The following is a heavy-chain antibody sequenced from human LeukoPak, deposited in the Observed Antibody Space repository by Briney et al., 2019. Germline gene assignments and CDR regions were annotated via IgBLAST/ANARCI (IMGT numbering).Heavy chain of an antibody. CDR2: IYYSGST. CDR3: ARAGSGLFDY. Sequence: PSETLSLTCTVSGGSISSSSYYWGWIRQPPGKGLEWIGSIYYSGSTYYNPSPKSRVTISVDTSKNQFSLKLSSVTAADTAVYYCARAGSGLFDYWGQGTLVTVSS. CDR1: GGSISSSSYY. J-gene: IGHJ4*02. V-gene: IGHV4-39*01. D-gene: IGHD3-3*01.